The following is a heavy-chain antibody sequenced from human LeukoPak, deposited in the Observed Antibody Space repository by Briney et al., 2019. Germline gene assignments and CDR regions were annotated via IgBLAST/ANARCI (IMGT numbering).Heavy chain of an antibody. CDR1: GFTFSSYW. CDR2: IKQDGSEK. Sequence: GGSLRLSCAASGFTFSSYWMSWVRQAPGKGLEWVANIKQDGSEKYYVDSVKGRFTISRDNAKNSLYLQMNSLRAEDTAVYYCASPRGGYGSGSYYFYYGMDVWGKGTTVTVSS. V-gene: IGHV3-7*03. D-gene: IGHD3-10*01. J-gene: IGHJ6*04. CDR3: ASPRGGYGSGSYYFYYGMDV.